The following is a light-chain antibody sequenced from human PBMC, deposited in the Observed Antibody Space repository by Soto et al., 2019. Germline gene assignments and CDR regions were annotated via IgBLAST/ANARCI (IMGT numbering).Light chain of an antibody. CDR2: GAS. CDR3: QQYNDWPET. J-gene: IGKJ1*01. CDR1: QAVSSN. V-gene: IGKV3-15*01. Sequence: MTQAPATLSVSPGEGATLSCRASQAVSSNLAWYQEKPGQAPRLLIYGASTRATGIPARFSGSGSGTEFTLTISSLQSEDFAVYYCQQYNDWPETFGQGTKVDIK.